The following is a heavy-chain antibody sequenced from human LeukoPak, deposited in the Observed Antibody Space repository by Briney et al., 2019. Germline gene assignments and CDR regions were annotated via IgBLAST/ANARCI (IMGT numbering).Heavy chain of an antibody. CDR3: ARRSSYRGSGSYNRFDP. CDR2: TNHSGST. J-gene: IGHJ5*02. D-gene: IGHD1-26*01. Sequence: SETLSLTGAVYGGSFSGYYWSWIRQPPGKGLEWIGETNHSGSTNYNPSLKSRATISVDTCKNQFSMKLSSVTAAETAVYYCARRSSYRGSGSYNRFDPWGQGTLVTVSS. CDR1: GGSFSGYY. V-gene: IGHV4-34*01.